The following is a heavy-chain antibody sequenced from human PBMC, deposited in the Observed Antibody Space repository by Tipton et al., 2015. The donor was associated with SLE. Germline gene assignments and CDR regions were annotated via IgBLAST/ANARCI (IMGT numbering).Heavy chain of an antibody. CDR2: VYYSGGT. CDR3: ARGMVTWRGAIVGVDV. V-gene: IGHV4-59*08. Sequence: TLSLTCSVSGDSISSYYWNWIRQPPGKGLEWLGYVYYSGGTNYNPSLKSRVTISVDTSKNRVSLRVNSVTAADTAVYYCARGMVTWRGAIVGVDVWGQGTTVNVSS. J-gene: IGHJ6*02. D-gene: IGHD2-21*02. CDR1: GDSISSYY.